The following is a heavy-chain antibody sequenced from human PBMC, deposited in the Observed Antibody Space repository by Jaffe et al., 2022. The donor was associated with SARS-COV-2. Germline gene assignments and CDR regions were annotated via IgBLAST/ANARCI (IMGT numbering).Heavy chain of an antibody. CDR3: AKDIGGGGATKYCTNGTLCYSIGPYYMDV. V-gene: IGHV3-9*01. CDR1: GFTFEDYG. Sequence: EVQLVESGGGLVQPGRSLRLSCAASGFTFEDYGMHWVRQVPGKGPEWVAGISWNSADIGYADSVKGRFTISRNNAENSLYLQLNSLRAEDTAFYYCAKDIGGGGATKYCTNGTLCYSIGPYYMDVWGKGTTVTVSS. J-gene: IGHJ6*03. CDR2: ISWNSADI. D-gene: IGHD2-8*01.